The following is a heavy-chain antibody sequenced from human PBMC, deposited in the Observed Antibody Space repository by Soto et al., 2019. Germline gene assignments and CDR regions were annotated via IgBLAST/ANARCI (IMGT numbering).Heavy chain of an antibody. D-gene: IGHD3-3*01. V-gene: IGHV4-39*01. CDR1: GGSISNPIYY. Sequence: SETLSLTCSVSGGSISNPIYYWAWIRQPPGKGLEWIGSIFYSGSAYYKTSLKSRVTMSVDTSQNQFSLKLSFVTAADTAVYYCAGRTSLTSVEIFSGGLSGYNWGDPWGRGTLVIASS. CDR2: IFYSGSA. CDR3: AGRTSLTSVEIFSGGLSGYNWGDP. J-gene: IGHJ5*01.